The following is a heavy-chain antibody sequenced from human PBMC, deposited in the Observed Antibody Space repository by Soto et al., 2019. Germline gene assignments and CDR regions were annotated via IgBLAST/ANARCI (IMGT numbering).Heavy chain of an antibody. D-gene: IGHD2-8*01. Sequence: GTSVKLSCEACGYSFTSYGISWVRQAPGQGLEWMGWISAYNGNTNYAQKLQGRVTMTTDTSTSTAYMELRSLRSDDTAVYYCARDNGAFDIWGQGTMVTVSS. V-gene: IGHV1-18*01. CDR1: GYSFTSYG. CDR3: ARDNGAFDI. CDR2: ISAYNGNT. J-gene: IGHJ3*02.